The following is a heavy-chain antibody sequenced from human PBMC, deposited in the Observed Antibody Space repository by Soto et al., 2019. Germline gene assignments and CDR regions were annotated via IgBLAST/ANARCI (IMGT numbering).Heavy chain of an antibody. V-gene: IGHV4-59*08. Sequence: SETLSLTCTVSGGSISSYYWSWIRQPPGKGLEWIGYIYYSGSTNYNPSLKSRVTISVDTSKNQFSLKLSSVTAADTSVYYCAGGTPITLVRGVINLDYWGQGTLVTVSS. J-gene: IGHJ4*02. CDR1: GGSISSYY. CDR2: IYYSGST. CDR3: AGGTPITLVRGVINLDY. D-gene: IGHD3-10*01.